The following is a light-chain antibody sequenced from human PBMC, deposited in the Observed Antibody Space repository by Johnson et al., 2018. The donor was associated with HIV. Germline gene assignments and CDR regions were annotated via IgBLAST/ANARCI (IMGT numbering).Light chain of an antibody. CDR2: DNN. CDR3: ATWDSSLSGYYV. CDR1: NSNIGNNY. J-gene: IGLJ1*01. V-gene: IGLV1-51*01. Sequence: QSVLTQPPSVSAAPGQKVTISCSGSNSNIGNNYVSWYQQLPGTAPKLLIYDNNKRPSGIPDRFSVSKSGTSATLGITGLQTGDEADYYCATWDSSLSGYYVFGTGTKLTVL.